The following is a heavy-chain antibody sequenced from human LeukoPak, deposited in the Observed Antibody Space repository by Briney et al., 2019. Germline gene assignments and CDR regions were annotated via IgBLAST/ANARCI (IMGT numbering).Heavy chain of an antibody. D-gene: IGHD1-26*01. V-gene: IGHV3-7*01. CDR2: IKQDGSEK. CDR1: GFTFSSYW. Sequence: GGSLRLSCAASGFTFSSYWMSWVRQAPGKGLEWVANIKQDGSEKYYADSVKGRFTISRDNSKNTLYLQMNSLRAEDTAVYYCAKDSAEWELLWASLDYWGQGTLVTVSS. J-gene: IGHJ4*02. CDR3: AKDSAEWELLWASLDY.